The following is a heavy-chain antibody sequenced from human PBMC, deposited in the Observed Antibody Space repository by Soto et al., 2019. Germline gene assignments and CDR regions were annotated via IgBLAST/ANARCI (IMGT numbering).Heavy chain of an antibody. D-gene: IGHD1-7*01. V-gene: IGHV3-74*01. CDR3: ARYNRNSPTDY. CDR1: GFIFGSKF. Sequence: EVHLVESGGGVVQPGGSLRLSCAASGFIFGSKFMYWVRQAPGKGLVWVSRINPDGSSTAYPDSVKGRFTISRDNAKNTLSLQMNSLRAEDTAVYYCARYNRNSPTDYWGQGTLVTVSS. J-gene: IGHJ4*02. CDR2: INPDGSST.